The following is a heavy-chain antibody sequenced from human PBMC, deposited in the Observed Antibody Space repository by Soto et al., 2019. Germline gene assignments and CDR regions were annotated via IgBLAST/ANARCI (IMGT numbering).Heavy chain of an antibody. J-gene: IGHJ4*02. CDR1: GFTFSSYG. V-gene: IGHV3-33*01. D-gene: IGHD6-25*01. Sequence: QVQLVESGGGVVQPGRSLRLSCAASGFTFSSYGMHWVRQAPGKGLEWVAVIWYDGSNKYYADSVKGRFTISRDNAKNTLYLQMNSLRAEDTAVYCCAREMAAGYDYWGQGTLVTVSS. CDR3: AREMAAGYDY. CDR2: IWYDGSNK.